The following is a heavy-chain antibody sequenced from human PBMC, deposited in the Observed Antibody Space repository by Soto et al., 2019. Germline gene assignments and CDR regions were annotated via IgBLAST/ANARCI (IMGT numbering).Heavy chain of an antibody. Sequence: QVQLVESGGGVVQPGRSLRLSCAASGFTFSSYAMHGVRHAPGKGLEWVAVISYDGSNKYYADSVKGRFTISRDNSKNTLYLQMNSPRAEDTAVYYCARDVSAAAGTGLNAGIDYWGQGTLVTVSS. CDR2: ISYDGSNK. CDR3: ARDVSAAAGTGLNAGIDY. V-gene: IGHV3-30-3*01. J-gene: IGHJ4*02. D-gene: IGHD6-13*01. CDR1: GFTFSSYA.